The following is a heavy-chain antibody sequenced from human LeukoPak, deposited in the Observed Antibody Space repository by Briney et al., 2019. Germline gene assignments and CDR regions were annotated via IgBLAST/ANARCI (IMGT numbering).Heavy chain of an antibody. CDR2: IYPGDSDT. J-gene: IGHJ4*02. CDR1: GYSFTSYW. Sequence: GESLKISCKGSGYSFTSYWIGWVRQMPGKGLEWMGTIYPGDSDTRYSPSFQGQVTISADKSISTAYLQWSSLKASDTAMYYCARQKVTVVRGVIITEYFDYWGQGTLVTVSS. V-gene: IGHV5-51*01. CDR3: ARQKVTVVRGVIITEYFDY. D-gene: IGHD3-10*01.